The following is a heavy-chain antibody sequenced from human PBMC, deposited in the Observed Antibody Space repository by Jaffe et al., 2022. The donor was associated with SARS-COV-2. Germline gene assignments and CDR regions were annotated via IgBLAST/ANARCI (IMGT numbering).Heavy chain of an antibody. CDR1: GGSISSSSYY. Sequence: QLQLQESGPGLVKPSETLSLTCTVSGGSISSSSYYWGWIRQPPGKGLEWIGSIYYSGSTYYNPSLKSRVTISVDTSKNQFSLKLSSVTAADTAVYYCARRLVVASKRGYYYYGMDVWGQGTTVTVSS. J-gene: IGHJ6*02. CDR2: IYYSGST. V-gene: IGHV4-39*01. CDR3: ARRLVVASKRGYYYYGMDV. D-gene: IGHD3-22*01.